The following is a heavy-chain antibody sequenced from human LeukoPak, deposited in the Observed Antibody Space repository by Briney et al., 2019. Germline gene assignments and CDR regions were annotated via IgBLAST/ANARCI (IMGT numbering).Heavy chain of an antibody. CDR1: GFSFSDFY. D-gene: IGHD5-18*01. Sequence: GGTLRLSCAASGFSFSDFYMSWSRQAPGKGLEWGSYISSSVSTIYYAESVKGRFTISRDNAKNSLYLKMNSLRAEDTAVYYCARTDVDTAMVKGWGHYYYYYMDVWGKGTTVTVSS. CDR2: ISSSVSTI. CDR3: ARTDVDTAMVKGWGHYYYYYMDV. V-gene: IGHV3-11*01. J-gene: IGHJ6*03.